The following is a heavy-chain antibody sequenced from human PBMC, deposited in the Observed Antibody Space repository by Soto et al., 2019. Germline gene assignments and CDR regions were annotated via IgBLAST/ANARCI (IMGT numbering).Heavy chain of an antibody. CDR3: STRAYDTNGYYRFDP. V-gene: IGHV4-34*01. CDR1: DVYFSGHS. Sequence: SETLSHTCTVYDVYFSGHSWTWIRKSPGKGLEWIGDINHSGRVNYSPSLKSRVTISLDTSKNQFSLTLSAVTAADTAMYYCSTRAYDTNGYYRFDPWGQGTLVTVSS. D-gene: IGHD3-22*01. CDR2: INHSGRV. J-gene: IGHJ5*01.